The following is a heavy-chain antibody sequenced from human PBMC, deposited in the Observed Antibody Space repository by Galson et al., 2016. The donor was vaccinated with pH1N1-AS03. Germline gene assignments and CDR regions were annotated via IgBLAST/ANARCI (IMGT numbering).Heavy chain of an antibody. CDR1: GGPFSSHA. D-gene: IGHD3-3*01. J-gene: IGHJ6*02. Sequence: SVKVSCKASGGPFSSHAINWVRQAPGQGLEWMGGIIPILGTPNYAQKFQGRVTINADESTNTAYMELSSLRSEDTAVYYCARSDGFWSDRTPSKYGMDVWGPGTTVTVSS. CDR2: IIPILGTP. V-gene: IGHV1-69*13. CDR3: ARSDGFWSDRTPSKYGMDV.